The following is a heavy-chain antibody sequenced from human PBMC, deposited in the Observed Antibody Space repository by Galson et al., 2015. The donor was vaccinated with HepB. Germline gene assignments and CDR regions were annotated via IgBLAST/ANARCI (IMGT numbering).Heavy chain of an antibody. Sequence: SVKVSCKASGYTFISYGITWVRQAPGQGLEWMGWISVNNGNTKYAQKLQGRVTMTTDTSTSTAYMELRSLRSDDTAVYYCARDVTGGAFDIWGQGTMVTVSS. J-gene: IGHJ3*02. D-gene: IGHD2-21*02. CDR1: GYTFISYG. CDR2: ISVNNGNT. V-gene: IGHV1-18*01. CDR3: ARDVTGGAFDI.